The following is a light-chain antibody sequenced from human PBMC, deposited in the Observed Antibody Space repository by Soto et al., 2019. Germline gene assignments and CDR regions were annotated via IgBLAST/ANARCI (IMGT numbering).Light chain of an antibody. V-gene: IGKV3-15*01. CDR2: DAS. CDR3: QQYNNWPDT. CDR1: QSVSSN. Sequence: ERVMTQSPATLSVSPGERATLSCRASQSVSSNLAWYQQKPGQAPRLLIYDASNRATGVPGRFSGSVSGTEFTLTICSLQSEDFAVYYCQQYNNWPDTFGQGTKLELK. J-gene: IGKJ2*01.